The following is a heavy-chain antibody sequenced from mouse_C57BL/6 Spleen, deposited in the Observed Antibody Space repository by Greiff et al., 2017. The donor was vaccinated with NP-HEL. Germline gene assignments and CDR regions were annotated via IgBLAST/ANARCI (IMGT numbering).Heavy chain of an antibody. CDR2: ISSGSSTI. J-gene: IGHJ2*01. CDR1: GFTFSDYG. CDR3: AGGIATVVATPFDY. Sequence: EVKVEESGGGLVKPGGSLKLSCAASGFTFSDYGMHWVRQAPEKGLEWVAYISSGSSTIYYADTVKGRFTISRDNAKNTLFLQMTSLRSEDAAMYYCAGGIATVVATPFDYWGQGTTLTVSS. V-gene: IGHV5-17*01. D-gene: IGHD1-1*01.